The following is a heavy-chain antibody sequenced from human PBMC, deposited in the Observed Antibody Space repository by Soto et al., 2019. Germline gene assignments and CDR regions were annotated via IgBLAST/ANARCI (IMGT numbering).Heavy chain of an antibody. CDR2: IYYSGST. D-gene: IGHD6-6*01. J-gene: IGHJ5*02. CDR1: GGSISSGGYY. V-gene: IGHV4-31*03. Sequence: QVQLQESGPGLVKPSQTLSLTCTVSGGSISSGGYYWSWIRQHPGKGLEWIGYIYYSGSTYYNPSLKSRVTIAVDTSKNQFSLKLSSVTAADTAVYYRARERGSSGWFDPWGQGNLVTVSS. CDR3: ARERGSSGWFDP.